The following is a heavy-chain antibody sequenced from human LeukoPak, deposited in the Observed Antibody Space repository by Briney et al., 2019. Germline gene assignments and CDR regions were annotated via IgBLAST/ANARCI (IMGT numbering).Heavy chain of an antibody. V-gene: IGHV1-8*01. Sequence: VASVKVSCKASGYTFTSYDINWVRQATGQGLEWMGWMNPSSGNTGYAQKFQGRVTMTRNTSISTAYMELSSLRSEDTAVYYCARGHGIAAAGTDAFDIWGQGTMVTVSS. CDR1: GYTFTSYD. CDR3: ARGHGIAAAGTDAFDI. J-gene: IGHJ3*02. CDR2: MNPSSGNT. D-gene: IGHD6-13*01.